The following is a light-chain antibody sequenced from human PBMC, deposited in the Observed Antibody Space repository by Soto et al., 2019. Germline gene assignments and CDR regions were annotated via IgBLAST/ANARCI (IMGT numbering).Light chain of an antibody. J-gene: IGKJ4*02. V-gene: IGKV3-20*01. CDR1: QSVSSSY. CDR3: QQYGSSRLK. CDR2: GAS. Sequence: EIVLTQSPGTLSLSPGERATLSCRASQSVSSSYLAWYQQKPGQAPRLLIYGASSRATGIPDRFSGSGSGTDFTLTISRLEPEDFAVYYCQQYGSSRLKCGGGTKVDIK.